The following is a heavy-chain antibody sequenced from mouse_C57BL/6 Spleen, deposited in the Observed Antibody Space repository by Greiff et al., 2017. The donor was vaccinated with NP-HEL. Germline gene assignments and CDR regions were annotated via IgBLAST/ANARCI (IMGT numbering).Heavy chain of an antibody. CDR2: INPYNGDT. J-gene: IGHJ2*01. V-gene: IGHV1-20*01. CDR1: GYSFTGYF. D-gene: IGHD2-4*01. Sequence: EVKLVESGPELVKPGDSVKISCKASGYSFTGYFMNWVMQSHGKSLEWIGRINPYNGDTFYNQKFKGKATLTVDKSSSTAHMELRSLTSEDSAVYYCARGRYDYDFDYWGQGTTLTVSS. CDR3: ARGRYDYDFDY.